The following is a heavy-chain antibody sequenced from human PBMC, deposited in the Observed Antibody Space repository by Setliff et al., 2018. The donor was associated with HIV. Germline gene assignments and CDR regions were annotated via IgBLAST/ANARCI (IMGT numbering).Heavy chain of an antibody. D-gene: IGHD5-18*01. CDR2: IYYSGST. J-gene: IGHJ4*02. CDR1: GGSISSSSYY. Sequence: SETLSLTCTVSGGSISSSSYYWGWIRRPPGKGLEWIGSIYYSGSTYYNPSLKSRVTISVDTSKNQFSLKLSSVTAADTAVYYCARQGGYSYGYPFDYWGQGTLVTVSS. V-gene: IGHV4-39*01. CDR3: ARQGGYSYGYPFDY.